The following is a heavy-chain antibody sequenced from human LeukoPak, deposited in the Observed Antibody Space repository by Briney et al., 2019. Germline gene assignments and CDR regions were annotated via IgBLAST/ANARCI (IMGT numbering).Heavy chain of an antibody. V-gene: IGHV3-7*01. CDR1: GFTFDDHG. D-gene: IGHD1-26*01. Sequence: GGSLRLSCAASGFTFDDHGMSWVRQAPGKGLEWVANMKQDGTEKYYVDSVKGRFTISRDNAKNSLYLQMNSLRAEDTAVYYCARVGGSNWGWFDPWGQGTLVTVSS. CDR2: MKQDGTEK. J-gene: IGHJ5*02. CDR3: ARVGGSNWGWFDP.